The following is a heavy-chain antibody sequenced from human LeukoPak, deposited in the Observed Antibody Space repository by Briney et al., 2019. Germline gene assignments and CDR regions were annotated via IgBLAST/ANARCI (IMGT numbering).Heavy chain of an antibody. CDR2: IIPIFGTA. CDR1: GGTFSSYA. V-gene: IGHV1-69*01. D-gene: IGHD4-17*01. J-gene: IGHJ6*02. CDR3: ARVDGDSYYYYYYGMDV. Sequence: ASVKVSCKASGGTFSSYAISWVRQAPGQGLEWMGGIIPIFGTANYAQKFQGGVTITADESTSTAYMELSSLRSEDTAVYYCARVDGDSYYYYYYGMDVWGQGTTVTVSS.